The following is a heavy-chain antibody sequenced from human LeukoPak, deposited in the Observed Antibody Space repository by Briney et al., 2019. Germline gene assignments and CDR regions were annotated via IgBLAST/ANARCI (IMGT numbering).Heavy chain of an antibody. CDR1: GFTFSSHW. CDR2: INSDGSST. V-gene: IGHV3-74*01. CDR3: ARTPSGDSSGARGFDY. Sequence: GGSLRLSCAASGFTFSSHWMHWVRQAPGKGLVWVSRINSDGSSTSYADSVKGRFTISRDNAKNTLYLQMNSLRAEDTAVYYCARTPSGDSSGARGFDYWGQGTLVTVSS. J-gene: IGHJ4*02. D-gene: IGHD6-19*01.